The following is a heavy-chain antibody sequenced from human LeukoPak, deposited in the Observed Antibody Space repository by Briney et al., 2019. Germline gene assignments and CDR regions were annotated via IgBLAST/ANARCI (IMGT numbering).Heavy chain of an antibody. CDR3: ARQHCSGGDCYFFD. CDR2: IWYDGNNK. Sequence: PGRSLRLSCAASGFTFSSYGMHWVRQAPGKGLEWVALIWYDGNNKYYADSVKGRFTISRDNSKNTLHLQLNSLRAEDTAVYYCARQHCSGGDCYFFDWGQGTLVTVSS. CDR1: GFTFSSYG. J-gene: IGHJ4*02. V-gene: IGHV3-33*01. D-gene: IGHD2-15*01.